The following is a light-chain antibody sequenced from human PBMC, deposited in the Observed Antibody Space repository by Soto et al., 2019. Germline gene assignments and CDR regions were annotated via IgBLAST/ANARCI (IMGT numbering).Light chain of an antibody. CDR3: QQYHNWPIT. J-gene: IGKJ5*01. CDR2: DAS. CDR1: QSVSSN. Sequence: EIVMTQSPATVSVYSGESATLSCRASQSVSSNLAWHQQKPGQSPRILMYDASTRATGISARFSGSGSGTEFTLTISSLQSEDFAVYYCQQYHNWPITFGQGTRLEI. V-gene: IGKV3-15*01.